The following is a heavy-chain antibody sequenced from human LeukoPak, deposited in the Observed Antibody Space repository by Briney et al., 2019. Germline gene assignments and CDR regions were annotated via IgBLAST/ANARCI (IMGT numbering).Heavy chain of an antibody. Sequence: GGSLRLSCAASGFTFSSYSMNWVRQTPGKGLEWVSYISSSSSTIYYADSVKGRFTISRDNAKNSLYLQMNSLRAEDTAVYYCARGDRGYSYGYWGQGTLVTVSS. CDR3: ARGDRGYSYGY. D-gene: IGHD5-18*01. J-gene: IGHJ4*02. CDR1: GFTFSSYS. V-gene: IGHV3-48*01. CDR2: ISSSSSTI.